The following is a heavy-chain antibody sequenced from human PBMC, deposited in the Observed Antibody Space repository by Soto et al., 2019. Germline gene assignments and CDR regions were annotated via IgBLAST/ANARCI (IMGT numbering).Heavy chain of an antibody. Sequence: PWGSLRLSCAASGFTFSSYAMHWVRQAPGKGLEWVAVISYDGSNKYYADSVKGRFTISRDNSKNTLYLQMNSLRAEDTAVYYCASSDFWSGYYSAYFDYWGQGTLVTVSS. V-gene: IGHV3-30-3*01. D-gene: IGHD3-3*01. J-gene: IGHJ4*02. CDR2: ISYDGSNK. CDR3: ASSDFWSGYYSAYFDY. CDR1: GFTFSSYA.